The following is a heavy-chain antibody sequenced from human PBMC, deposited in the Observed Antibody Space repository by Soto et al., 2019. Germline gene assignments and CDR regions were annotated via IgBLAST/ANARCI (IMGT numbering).Heavy chain of an antibody. CDR2: INHSGST. Sequence: SETLSLTCAVYGGSFSGYYWSWIRQPPGKGLEWIGEINHSGSTNYNPSLKSRVTISVDTSKNQFSLKLSSVTAADTAVYYCARKRDGYNYSNDYWGQGTLVTVSS. J-gene: IGHJ4*02. V-gene: IGHV4-34*01. CDR1: GGSFSGYY. D-gene: IGHD5-12*01. CDR3: ARKRDGYNYSNDY.